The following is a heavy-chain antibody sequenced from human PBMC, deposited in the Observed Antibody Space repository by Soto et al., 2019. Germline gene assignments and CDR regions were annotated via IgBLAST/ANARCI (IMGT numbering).Heavy chain of an antibody. CDR3: ARAGLAAQEINYYGMDV. J-gene: IGHJ6*02. Sequence: QVQLVQSGAAVKKPGSSVKVSCKSSGGTFSSYAISWVRQAPGQGLAGLGGIIPIFGTANYAQKFQGRVTITADESTSTAYMELSRLISEDTAVDYCARAGLAAQEINYYGMDVWGQGTTVPVSS. D-gene: IGHD6-6*01. CDR1: GGTFSSYA. V-gene: IGHV1-69*01. CDR2: IIPIFGTA.